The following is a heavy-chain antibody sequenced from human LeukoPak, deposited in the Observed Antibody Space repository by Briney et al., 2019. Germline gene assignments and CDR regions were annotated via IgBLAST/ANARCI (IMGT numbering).Heavy chain of an antibody. CDR2: INPNSGGT. D-gene: IGHD3-22*01. CDR3: AGGRPTYYYDSSGYYEYYFDY. CDR1: GYTFTGYY. Sequence: ASVKVSCKASGYTFTGYYMHWVRQAPGQGLEWMGWINPNSGGTNYAQKFQGRVTMTRDTSISTAYMELSRLRSDDTAVYYCAGGRPTYYYDSSGYYEYYFDYWGQGTLVTVSS. J-gene: IGHJ4*02. V-gene: IGHV1-2*02.